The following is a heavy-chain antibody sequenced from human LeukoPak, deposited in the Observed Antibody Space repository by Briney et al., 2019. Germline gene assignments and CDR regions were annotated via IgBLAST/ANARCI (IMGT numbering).Heavy chain of an antibody. V-gene: IGHV1-69*02. CDR2: IIPILGIA. CDR1: GGTFSSYT. J-gene: IGHJ5*02. CDR3: ASGKEKITIFGVVIQNWFDP. D-gene: IGHD3-3*01. Sequence: GASVKVSCKASGGTFSSYTISWVRQAPGQGLEWMGRIIPILGIANYAQKFQGRVTITADKSTSTAYMELSSLRSEDTAVYYCASGKEKITIFGVVIQNWFDPWGQGTLVTVSS.